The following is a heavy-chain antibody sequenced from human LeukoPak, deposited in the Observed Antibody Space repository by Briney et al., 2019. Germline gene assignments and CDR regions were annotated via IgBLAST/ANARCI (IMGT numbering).Heavy chain of an antibody. Sequence: PGGSLRLSCAASGFTFSSYAMHWVRQAPGKGLEYVSAISSNGGSTYYANSVKGRFTISRDNSKNTLYLQMGGLRAEDMAVYYCARLFVTPRARSFDYWGQGTLVTVSS. V-gene: IGHV3-64*01. D-gene: IGHD2-21*01. CDR2: ISSNGGST. J-gene: IGHJ4*02. CDR1: GFTFSSYA. CDR3: ARLFVTPRARSFDY.